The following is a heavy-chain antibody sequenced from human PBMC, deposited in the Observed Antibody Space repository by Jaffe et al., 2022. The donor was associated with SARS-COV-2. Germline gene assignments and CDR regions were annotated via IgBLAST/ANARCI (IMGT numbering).Heavy chain of an antibody. J-gene: IGHJ6*02. CDR3: ARDLDERSGDYFVQRPLSRANYYYYGMDV. Sequence: EVQLVESGGGLVQPGGSLRLSCAASGFTFSSYEMNWVRQAPGKGLEWVSYISSSGSTIYYADSVKGRFTISRDNAKNSLYLQMNSLRAEDTAVYYCARDLDERSGDYFVQRPLSRANYYYYGMDVWGQGTTVTVSS. D-gene: IGHD4-17*01. V-gene: IGHV3-48*03. CDR2: ISSSGSTI. CDR1: GFTFSSYE.